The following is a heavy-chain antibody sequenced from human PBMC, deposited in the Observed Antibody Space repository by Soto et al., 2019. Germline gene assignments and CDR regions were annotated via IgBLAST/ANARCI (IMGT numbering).Heavy chain of an antibody. CDR3: ARGSGYYYWVHY. J-gene: IGHJ4*02. CDR1: GYTFTSYA. V-gene: IGHV1-3*05. D-gene: IGHD3-22*01. CDR2: INAGNGNT. Sequence: QVQLVQSGAEEKKPGASVKVSCKASGYTFTSYAMHWVRQAPGQRLEWMGWINAGNGNTKYSQKFQGRVTITRDTSASTAYMELSSLRSEDTAVYYCARGSGYYYWVHYWGQGTLVTVSS.